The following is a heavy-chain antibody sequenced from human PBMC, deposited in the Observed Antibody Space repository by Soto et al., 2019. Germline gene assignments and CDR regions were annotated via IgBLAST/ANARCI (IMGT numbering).Heavy chain of an antibody. V-gene: IGHV3-23*01. Sequence: GGSLRLSCAASGFTFSSYAMSWVRQAPGKGLEWVSAISGSGGSTYYADSVKGRFTISRDNSKNTLYLQMNSLRAEDTAVYYCARASSPPRSITIFGVGTGGFDYWGQGTLVTVSS. J-gene: IGHJ4*02. CDR3: ARASSPPRSITIFGVGTGGFDY. D-gene: IGHD3-3*01. CDR2: ISGSGGST. CDR1: GFTFSSYA.